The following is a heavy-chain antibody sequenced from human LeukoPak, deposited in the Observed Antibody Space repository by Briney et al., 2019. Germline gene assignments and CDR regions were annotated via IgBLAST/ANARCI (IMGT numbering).Heavy chain of an antibody. V-gene: IGHV3-30*02. CDR3: AKGSKLLVFTRDHYMHV. CDR2: IRHDGSNK. Sequence: TGGSLRLSCAASGFTFSSYGMHWVRQAPGKGLEWVAFIRHDGSNKYYADSVKGRFTISRDNSKNTLYLQMNSLRAEDTALYYCAKGSKLLVFTRDHYMHVWGKGTTVTISS. D-gene: IGHD3-9*01. CDR1: GFTFSSYG. J-gene: IGHJ6*03.